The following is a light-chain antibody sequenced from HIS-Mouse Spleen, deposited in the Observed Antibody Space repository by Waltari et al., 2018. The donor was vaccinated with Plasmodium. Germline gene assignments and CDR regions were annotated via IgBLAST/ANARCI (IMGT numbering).Light chain of an antibody. V-gene: IGLV3-10*01. CDR3: YSTDSSGNHRV. J-gene: IGLJ3*02. CDR1: AFPTKY. CDR2: EDS. Sequence: SYELTQPPSVSVSPGQTARITCSGDAFPTKYAYWDQQKSGQAPVLVIYEDSKRPPGIPERFSGSSSGTMATLTISGAQVEDEADYYCYSTDSSGNHRVFGGGTKLTVL.